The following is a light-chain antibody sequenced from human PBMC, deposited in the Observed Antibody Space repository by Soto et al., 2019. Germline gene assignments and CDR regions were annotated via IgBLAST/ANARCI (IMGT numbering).Light chain of an antibody. Sequence: DIQMTQSPSSVSASVGDRVTITCRASQAISSWLVWYQQKPGKAPKLLIYKASTLQSGVPSRFSGSASGTDFTLTLSGLQPEDFATYYCQQASSVPFTFGGGTEVEIK. J-gene: IGKJ4*01. CDR1: QAISSW. V-gene: IGKV1-12*01. CDR3: QQASSVPFT. CDR2: KAS.